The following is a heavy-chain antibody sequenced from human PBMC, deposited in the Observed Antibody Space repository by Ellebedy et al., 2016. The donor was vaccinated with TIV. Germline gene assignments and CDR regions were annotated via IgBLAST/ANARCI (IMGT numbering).Heavy chain of an antibody. D-gene: IGHD2-21*02. CDR3: ATNCGGDCYSLWVY. Sequence: GESLKISCAASGFTFSSYWMSWVRQAPGKGLEWVANIKQDGSEKNYVDSVKGRFTISRDNGKNSLYLQMNGLRAEDTAVYYCATNCGGDCYSLWVYWGQGTLVTVSS. V-gene: IGHV3-7*01. CDR1: GFTFSSYW. CDR2: IKQDGSEK. J-gene: IGHJ4*02.